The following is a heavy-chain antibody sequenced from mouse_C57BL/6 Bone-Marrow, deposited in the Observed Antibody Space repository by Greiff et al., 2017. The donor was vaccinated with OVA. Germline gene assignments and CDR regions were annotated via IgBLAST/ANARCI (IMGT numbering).Heavy chain of an antibody. J-gene: IGHJ2*01. D-gene: IGHD4-1*01. Sequence: QVQLQQPGAELVKPGASVKLSCKASGYTFTSYWMQWVKQRPGQGLEWIGEIDPSDSYTNYNQKFKGKATLTVDTSSSTAYMQLSSLTSEDSAVYYCASNWEDNYWGQGTTLTVSS. V-gene: IGHV1-50*01. CDR3: ASNWEDNY. CDR1: GYTFTSYW. CDR2: IDPSDSYT.